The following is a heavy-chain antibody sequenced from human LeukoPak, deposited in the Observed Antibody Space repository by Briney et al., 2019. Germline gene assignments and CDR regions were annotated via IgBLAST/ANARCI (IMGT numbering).Heavy chain of an antibody. Sequence: GRSLRLSCAASGFTFSNSAMHWVRQAPGKGLEWVAVISFEGTNKYYAASVKGRLTISRDNARNSLYLQMNSLRAEDTAFYYCARDSIVNGALDIWGQGTMVTVSS. J-gene: IGHJ3*02. CDR2: ISFEGTNK. CDR3: ARDSIVNGALDI. V-gene: IGHV3-30-3*01. CDR1: GFTFSNSA. D-gene: IGHD2/OR15-2a*01.